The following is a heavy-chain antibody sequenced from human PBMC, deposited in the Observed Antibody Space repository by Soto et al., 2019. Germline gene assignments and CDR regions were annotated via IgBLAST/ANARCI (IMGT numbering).Heavy chain of an antibody. D-gene: IGHD3-3*01. CDR2: IYTSGST. V-gene: IGHV4-4*07. J-gene: IGHJ6*02. CDR3: ARDQLRVTIFGVVRPVYGMDV. Sequence: LSLTCTVSGGSISSYYWSWIRQPAGKGLEWIGRIYTSGSTNYNPSLKSRVTMSVDTSKNQFSLKLSSVTAADTAVYYCARDQLRVTIFGVVRPVYGMDVWGQGTTVTVSS. CDR1: GGSISSYY.